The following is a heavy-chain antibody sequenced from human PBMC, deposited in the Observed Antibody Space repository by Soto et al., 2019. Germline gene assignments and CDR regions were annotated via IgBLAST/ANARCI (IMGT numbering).Heavy chain of an antibody. D-gene: IGHD3-10*01. V-gene: IGHV3-48*03. J-gene: IGHJ6*02. CDR2: IHSGGSRI. CDR3: AKGTMARGLMRYYYGMDV. CDR1: GFTFSTYH. Sequence: GGSLRLSCAASGFTFSTYHMNWVRQAPGKGLEWVSYIHSGGSRIYYADSVKGRFAISRDNSKKTLFLQMSSLRTEDTAVYYCAKGTMARGLMRYYYGMDVWGQGTTVTVSS.